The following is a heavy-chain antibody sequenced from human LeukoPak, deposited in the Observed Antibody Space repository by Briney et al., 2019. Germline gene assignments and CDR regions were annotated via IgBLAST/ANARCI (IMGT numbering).Heavy chain of an antibody. CDR2: IYPGDSDT. Sequence: GESLKISCKGSGYRFTSFWIGWVRQMPGKGLEWMGIIYPGDSDTRYSPSFQGQVPISADKSISTAYLQWSSLKASDTAMYYCASLGCSGGSCYAPFDYWGQGTLVTVSA. V-gene: IGHV5-51*01. J-gene: IGHJ4*02. CDR3: ASLGCSGGSCYAPFDY. CDR1: GYRFTSFW. D-gene: IGHD2-15*01.